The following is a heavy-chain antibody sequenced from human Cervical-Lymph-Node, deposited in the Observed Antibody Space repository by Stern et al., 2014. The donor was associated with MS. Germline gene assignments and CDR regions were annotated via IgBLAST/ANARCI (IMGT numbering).Heavy chain of an antibody. D-gene: IGHD6-13*01. Sequence: VQLVESGPGLVKPSQTLSLTCTVSGGSISSGGYYWSWIRQHPGKGLEWIGYIYYSGSTYYNPSLKSRVTISVVTSKNQFSLKLSSVTAADTAVYYCARGVAAGGWMYYFDYWGQGTLVTVSS. CDR3: ARGVAAGGWMYYFDY. J-gene: IGHJ4*02. V-gene: IGHV4-31*03. CDR2: IYYSGST. CDR1: GGSISSGGYY.